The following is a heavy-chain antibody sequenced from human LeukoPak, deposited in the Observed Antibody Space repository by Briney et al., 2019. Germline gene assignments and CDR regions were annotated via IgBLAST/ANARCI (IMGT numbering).Heavy chain of an antibody. CDR2: ISSNGGST. CDR3: ARGVGSGSRLRAGDY. V-gene: IGHV3-64*04. Sequence: TGGSLRLSCSASGFTFSSYAMHWVRQAPGKGLEYVSAISSNGGSTYYADSVKGRFTISRDNSKNTLYLQMNSLRAEDTAVYYCARGVGSGSRLRAGDYWGEGTLVTVSS. D-gene: IGHD1-26*01. J-gene: IGHJ4*02. CDR1: GFTFSSYA.